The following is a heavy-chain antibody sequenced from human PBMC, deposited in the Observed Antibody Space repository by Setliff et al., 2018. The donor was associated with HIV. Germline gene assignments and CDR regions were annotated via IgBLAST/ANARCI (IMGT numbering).Heavy chain of an antibody. V-gene: IGHV4-61*09. D-gene: IGHD1-26*01. CDR1: GGSIGSGSHY. CDR3: AKTSVGATGLYAFDI. CDR2: IYTTGST. J-gene: IGHJ3*02. Sequence: PSETLSLTCTVSGGSIGSGSHYWSWIRQPAGKGPEWIGHIYTTGSTNYNPSLKSRVTISADTSNNQFSLRLTSMTAADTAVYYCAKTSVGATGLYAFDIWGQGTMVTVS.